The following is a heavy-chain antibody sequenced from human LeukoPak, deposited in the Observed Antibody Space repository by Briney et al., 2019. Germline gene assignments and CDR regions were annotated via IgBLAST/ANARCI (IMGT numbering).Heavy chain of an antibody. CDR2: IIPIFGTA. J-gene: IGHJ3*02. D-gene: IGHD3-3*01. CDR1: GYTFTSYD. Sequence: ASVKVSCKASGYTFTSYDINWVRQAPGQGLEWMGGIIPIFGTANYAQKFQGRVTITADKSTSTAYMELSSLRSEDTAVYYCARDRVLEGAFDIWGQGTMVTVSS. V-gene: IGHV1-69*06. CDR3: ARDRVLEGAFDI.